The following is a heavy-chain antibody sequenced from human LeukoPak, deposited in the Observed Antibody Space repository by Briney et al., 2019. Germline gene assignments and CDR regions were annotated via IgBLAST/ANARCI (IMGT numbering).Heavy chain of an antibody. D-gene: IGHD3/OR15-3a*01. CDR2: ISGSGTST. CDR3: ARDSGFSGTQRGEY. J-gene: IGHJ4*02. Sequence: GGSLRLSCAASGFTFSSYAMNWVRQAPGKGLEWVSVISGSGTSTYYADSVKGRFTLSRDNSKNTLYLQMNSLRAEDTAVYYCARDSGFSGTQRGEYWGQGTLVTVSS. CDR1: GFTFSSYA. V-gene: IGHV3-23*01.